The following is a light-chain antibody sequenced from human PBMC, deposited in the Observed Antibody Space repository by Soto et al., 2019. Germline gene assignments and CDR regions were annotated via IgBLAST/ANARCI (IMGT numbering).Light chain of an antibody. CDR2: DAS. CDR1: QSISNY. CDR3: QQRSDWPRT. V-gene: IGKV3-11*01. Sequence: EIVLTQSPATLSLSPGERATLSCRASQSISNYLAWYQQKSGQAPRLLIYDASNRATDIPARFSGSGSGTDFTLTISSLEPADFAVYYCQQRSDWPRTFGYRTQLEIK. J-gene: IGKJ2*01.